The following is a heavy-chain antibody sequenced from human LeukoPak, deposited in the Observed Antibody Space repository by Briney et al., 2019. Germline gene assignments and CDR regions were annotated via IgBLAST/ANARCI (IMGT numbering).Heavy chain of an antibody. CDR2: IYYSGST. V-gene: IGHV4-59*01. Sequence: SETLSLTCTVSGGSISSYYWSWIRQPPGKGLEWIGYIYYSGSTNYNPSLKSRVTISVDTSKNQFSLKLSSVTAADTAVYYCARFPGYSPLDAFDIWDQGTMVTVSS. CDR1: GGSISSYY. J-gene: IGHJ3*02. CDR3: ARFPGYSPLDAFDI. D-gene: IGHD3-22*01.